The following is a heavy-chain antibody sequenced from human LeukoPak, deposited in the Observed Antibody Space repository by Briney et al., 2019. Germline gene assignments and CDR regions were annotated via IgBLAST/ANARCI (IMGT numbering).Heavy chain of an antibody. CDR2: IDPSDSYT. CDR1: GYSFTSYW. J-gene: IGHJ4*02. D-gene: IGHD3-22*01. V-gene: IGHV5-10-1*01. Sequence: GESLRISCKGSGYSFTSYWISWVRQMPGKGLEWMGRIDPSDSYTNYSPSFQGHVTISADKSISTAYLQWSSLKASGTAMYYCASHVGDYYDSSGPKGVDYWGQGTLVTVSS. CDR3: ASHVGDYYDSSGPKGVDY.